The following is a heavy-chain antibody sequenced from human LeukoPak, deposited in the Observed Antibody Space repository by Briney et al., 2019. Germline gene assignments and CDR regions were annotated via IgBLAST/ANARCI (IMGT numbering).Heavy chain of an antibody. D-gene: IGHD5-24*01. CDR1: GFTVSSNY. CDR3: ARDEMNWFDP. CDR2: IYFTGST. J-gene: IGHJ5*02. V-gene: IGHV4-39*07. Sequence: GSLRLSCAASGFTVSSNYMSWVRQPPGRGLEWIGSIYFTGSTYYNPSLKSRVTISVDTSKKQFSLKLSSVTAADTAVYYCARDEMNWFDPWGQGTLVTVSS.